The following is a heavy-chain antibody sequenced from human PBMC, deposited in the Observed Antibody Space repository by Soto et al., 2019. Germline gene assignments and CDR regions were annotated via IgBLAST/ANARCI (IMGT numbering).Heavy chain of an antibody. D-gene: IGHD3-10*01. Sequence: EVQLVESGGGLVQPGGSLRLSCAASGFTFSSYSMNWVRQAPGKGLEWVSYISSSSSTIYYADSVKGRFTISRDNAKTSLYLQMNSLRAEDTAVYYCARGLLWFGEVDYYYGMDVWGQGTTVTVSS. CDR2: ISSSSSTI. V-gene: IGHV3-48*01. J-gene: IGHJ6*02. CDR3: ARGLLWFGEVDYYYGMDV. CDR1: GFTFSSYS.